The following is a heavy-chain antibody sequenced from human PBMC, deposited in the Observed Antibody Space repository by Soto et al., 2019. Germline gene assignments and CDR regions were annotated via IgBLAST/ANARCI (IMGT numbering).Heavy chain of an antibody. D-gene: IGHD3-16*02. V-gene: IGHV3-30-3*01. CDR3: ARDRDYIWGSYRPHQYYFDY. Sequence: GGSLRLSCAASGFTFSSYAMHWVRQAPGKGLEWVAVISYDGSNKYYADSVKGRFTISRDNSKNTLYLQMNSLRAEDTAVYYCARDRDYIWGSYRPHQYYFDYWGQGTLVTVS. J-gene: IGHJ4*02. CDR1: GFTFSSYA. CDR2: ISYDGSNK.